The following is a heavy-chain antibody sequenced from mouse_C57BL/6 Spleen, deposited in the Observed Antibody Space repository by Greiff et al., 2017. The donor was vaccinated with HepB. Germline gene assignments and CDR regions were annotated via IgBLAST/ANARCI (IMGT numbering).Heavy chain of an antibody. CDR3: TRVSYSNYLDY. V-gene: IGHV5-9-1*02. J-gene: IGHJ2*01. Sequence: EVMLVESGEGLVKPGGSLKLSCAASGFTFSSYAMSWVRQTPEKRLEWVAYISSGGDYIYYADTVKGRFTISRDNARNTLYLQMSSLKSEDTAMYYCTRVSYSNYLDYWGQGTTLTVSS. D-gene: IGHD2-5*01. CDR2: ISSGGDYI. CDR1: GFTFSSYA.